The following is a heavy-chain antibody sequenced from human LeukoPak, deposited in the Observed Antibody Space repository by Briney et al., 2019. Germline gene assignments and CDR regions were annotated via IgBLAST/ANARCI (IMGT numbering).Heavy chain of an antibody. CDR3: ARGPNYLYYFDY. V-gene: IGHV3-33*01. J-gene: IGHJ4*02. Sequence: GGSLRLSCAASGFTFSSYGMHWARQAPGKGLEWVAVIWYDGSNKYYADSVKGRFTISRDNSKNTLYLQMNSLRAEDTAVYYCARGPNYLYYFDYWGQGTLVTVSS. D-gene: IGHD4/OR15-4a*01. CDR1: GFTFSSYG. CDR2: IWYDGSNK.